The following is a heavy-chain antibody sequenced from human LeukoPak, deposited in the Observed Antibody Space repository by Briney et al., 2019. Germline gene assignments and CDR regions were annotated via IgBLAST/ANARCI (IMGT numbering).Heavy chain of an antibody. Sequence: SETLSLTCSVSGDSIGNYHWSWIRQPAGKGLEWIGQSHSSGRTNYNPPLESRVIVSIDTPENQFYLTIRSVTAADTAIYYCARRDITSGWSFKYWGQGILVTVSS. CDR3: ARRDITSGWSFKY. CDR2: SHSSGRT. D-gene: IGHD6-19*01. CDR1: GDSIGNYH. J-gene: IGHJ4*02. V-gene: IGHV4-4*07.